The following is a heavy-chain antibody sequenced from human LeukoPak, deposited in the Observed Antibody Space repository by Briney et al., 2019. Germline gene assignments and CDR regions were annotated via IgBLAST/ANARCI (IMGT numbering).Heavy chain of an antibody. CDR2: IYTSGST. V-gene: IGHV4-61*02. Sequence: TLSLTCTVSGGSISSGSYYWSWIRQPAGKGLEWIGRIYTSGSTNYNPSLKSRVTISVDTSKNQFSLKLSSVTAADTAVYYCARDIAAAGDWYFDLWGRGTLVTVSS. CDR3: ARDIAAAGDWYFDL. D-gene: IGHD6-13*01. CDR1: GGSISSGSYY. J-gene: IGHJ2*01.